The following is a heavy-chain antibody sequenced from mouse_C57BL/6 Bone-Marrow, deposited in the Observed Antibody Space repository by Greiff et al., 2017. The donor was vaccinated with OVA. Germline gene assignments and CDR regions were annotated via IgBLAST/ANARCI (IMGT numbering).Heavy chain of an antibody. V-gene: IGHV14-3*01. CDR3: ARGDYYGSSYGWYFDV. D-gene: IGHD1-1*01. J-gene: IGHJ1*03. Sequence: VQLQQPVAELVRPGASVKLSCTASGFNIKNTYMHWVKQRPEQGLEWIGRIDPANGNTKYAPKFQGKATITADTSSNTAYLQLSSLTSEDTAIYYCARGDYYGSSYGWYFDVWGTGTTVTVSS. CDR1: GFNIKNTY. CDR2: IDPANGNT.